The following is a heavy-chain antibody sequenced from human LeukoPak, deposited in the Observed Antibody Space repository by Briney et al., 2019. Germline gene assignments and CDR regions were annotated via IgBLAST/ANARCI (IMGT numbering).Heavy chain of an antibody. J-gene: IGHJ3*02. V-gene: IGHV1-69*05. CDR3: ARVGDDYGGFDI. Sequence: SVKVSRKASGGTFSSYAISWVRQAPGQGLEWMGRIIPIFGTANYAQKFQGRVTIATDESTSTAYMELSSLRSEDTAVYYCARVGDDYGGFDIWGQGTMVTVSS. CDR1: GGTFSSYA. CDR2: IIPIFGTA. D-gene: IGHD4-23*01.